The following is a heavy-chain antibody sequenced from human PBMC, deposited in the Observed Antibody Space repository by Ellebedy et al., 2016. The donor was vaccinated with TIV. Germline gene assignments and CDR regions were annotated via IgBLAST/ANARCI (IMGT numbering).Heavy chain of an antibody. CDR1: GYTFSSYG. Sequence: ASVKVSCKASGYTFSSYGISWVRQAPGQGLEWIGWISGYNGHTTYAQKFQDRLTVTRDTSTSTAYMELMSLRSDDTALYYCAREQSGRYFDWLLSYNLDVWGQGTTVTVYS. CDR3: AREQSGRYFDWLLSYNLDV. V-gene: IGHV1-18*01. D-gene: IGHD3-9*01. CDR2: ISGYNGHT. J-gene: IGHJ6*02.